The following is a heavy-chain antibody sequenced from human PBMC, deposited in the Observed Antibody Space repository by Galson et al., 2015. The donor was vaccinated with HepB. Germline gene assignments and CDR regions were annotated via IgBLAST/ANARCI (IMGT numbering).Heavy chain of an antibody. V-gene: IGHV3-33*01. CDR2: IWYDGSNK. CDR1: GFTFSSYG. CDR3: ARDVQMGYYDRIQYYEGVF. D-gene: IGHD3-22*01. J-gene: IGHJ4*02. Sequence: SLRLSCAASGFTFSSYGMHWVRQAPGKGLEWVAVIWYDGSNKYYADSVKGRFTISRDNSKNTLYLQMNSLRAEDTAVYYCARDVQMGYYDRIQYYEGVFWGQGTLVTVSS.